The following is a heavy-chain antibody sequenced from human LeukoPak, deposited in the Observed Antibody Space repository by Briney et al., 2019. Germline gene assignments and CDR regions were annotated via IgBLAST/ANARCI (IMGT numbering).Heavy chain of an antibody. CDR2: INHSGST. CDR3: ARAFTIFGVVIRYYFDY. CDR1: GGSFSGYY. J-gene: IGHJ4*02. V-gene: IGHV4-34*01. D-gene: IGHD3-3*01. Sequence: SETLSLTCAVYGGSFSGYYWSWIRQPPGKGLERIGEINHSGSTNYNPSLKGRVTISVDTSKNQFSLKLSSVTAADTAVYYCARAFTIFGVVIRYYFDYWGQGTLVTVSS.